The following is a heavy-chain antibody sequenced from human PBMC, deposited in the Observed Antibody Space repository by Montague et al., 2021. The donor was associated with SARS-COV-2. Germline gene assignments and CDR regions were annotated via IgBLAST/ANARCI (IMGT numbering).Heavy chain of an antibody. CDR1: GGSFTGYY. CDR2: VNHSGST. Sequence: SETLSLTCAVSGGSFTGYYWTWIHHHPGTGLEWIGEVNHSGSTKSNSALKSRFSISVDTSKNQVSLKLTSVTAADTTMSYCARGSPQNNIRGFSASYWFDSWGQGTLVTVSS. CDR3: ARGSPQNNIRGFSASYWFDS. J-gene: IGHJ5*01. D-gene: IGHD1-26*01. V-gene: IGHV4-34*01.